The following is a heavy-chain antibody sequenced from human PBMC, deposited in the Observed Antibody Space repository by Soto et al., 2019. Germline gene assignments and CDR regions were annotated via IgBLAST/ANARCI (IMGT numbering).Heavy chain of an antibody. Sequence: QITLKESGPTLVKPTQTLTLTCTFSGFSLSTSGVGVGWIRQPPGKALEWLALIYWDDDKRYSPSLKSRLTITKDTSKNQVVLTMTNMDPVDTATYYCAHRLGIVVVPAAMEADAFDIWCQGTMVTVSS. D-gene: IGHD2-2*01. V-gene: IGHV2-5*02. CDR2: IYWDDDK. CDR3: AHRLGIVVVPAAMEADAFDI. J-gene: IGHJ3*02. CDR1: GFSLSTSGVG.